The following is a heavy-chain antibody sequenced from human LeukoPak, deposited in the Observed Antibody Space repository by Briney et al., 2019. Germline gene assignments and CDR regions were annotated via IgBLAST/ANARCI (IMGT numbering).Heavy chain of an antibody. V-gene: IGHV3-30-3*01. Sequence: PGGSLRLSCAASGFTFSTYAMHWVRQAPGKGLEWVAVISYDGSNKYYADSVKGRFTISRDNSKNTLFLQMNSLRAEDTAVYYCARDDLYSRGYLFEYWGQGTLVTVSS. CDR3: ARDDLYSRGYLFEY. CDR1: GFTFSTYA. D-gene: IGHD3-22*01. J-gene: IGHJ4*02. CDR2: ISYDGSNK.